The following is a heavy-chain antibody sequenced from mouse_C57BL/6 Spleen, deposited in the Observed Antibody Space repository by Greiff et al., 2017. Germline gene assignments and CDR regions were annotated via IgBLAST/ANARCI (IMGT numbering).Heavy chain of an antibody. Sequence: QVQLQQPGAELVRPGSSVKLSCKASGYTFTSYWMHWVKQRPIQGLEWIGNIDPSDSEPHYNQKFKDKATLTVDKSSSTAYMQLSSLTSEDSAVYYCARSRLGLDFDYWGQGTTLTVSS. CDR1: GYTFTSYW. D-gene: IGHD4-1*01. CDR3: ARSRLGLDFDY. J-gene: IGHJ2*01. CDR2: IDPSDSEP. V-gene: IGHV1-52*01.